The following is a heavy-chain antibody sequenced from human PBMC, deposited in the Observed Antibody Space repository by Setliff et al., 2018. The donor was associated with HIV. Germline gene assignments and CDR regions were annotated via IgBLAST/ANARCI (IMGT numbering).Heavy chain of an antibody. CDR3: VRDVVKFWSGSGALDF. Sequence: GGSLRLSCAASGFTFNSYGMHWVRQAPGKGLEWVALIWYDASKKEYADSVKGRFNILRDDSKKTVDLQMNSLRAEDTATYYCVRDVVKFWSGSGALDFWGPGTLVTVSS. D-gene: IGHD3-3*01. J-gene: IGHJ4*02. CDR1: GFTFNSYG. CDR2: IWYDASKK. V-gene: IGHV3-30*02.